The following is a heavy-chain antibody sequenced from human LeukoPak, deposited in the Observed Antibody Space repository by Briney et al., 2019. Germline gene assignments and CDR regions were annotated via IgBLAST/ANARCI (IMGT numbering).Heavy chain of an antibody. V-gene: IGHV1-2*02. CDR1: GYTFTGYY. Sequence: ASVKVSCKASGYTFTGYYIHWVRQAPGQGLEWMGWINPNSGGTKYAEKFQGRVTMTRDTSISTAYMELSRLTSDDTAVYYCGREGIAVDGGGNWYDPWGQGTLITVSS. J-gene: IGHJ5*02. CDR3: GREGIAVDGGGNWYDP. CDR2: INPNSGGT. D-gene: IGHD6-13*01.